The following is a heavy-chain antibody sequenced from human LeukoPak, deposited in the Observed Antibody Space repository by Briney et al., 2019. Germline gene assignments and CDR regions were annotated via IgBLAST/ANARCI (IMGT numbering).Heavy chain of an antibody. Sequence: SVKVSRKASGGTFSSYAISWVRQAPGQGLEWMGGIIPIFGTANYAQKFQGRVTITTDESTSTAYMELSSLRSEDTAVYYCASGKMATIPDYFDYWGQGTLVTVSS. CDR1: GGTFSSYA. J-gene: IGHJ4*02. D-gene: IGHD5-24*01. V-gene: IGHV1-69*05. CDR3: ASGKMATIPDYFDY. CDR2: IIPIFGTA.